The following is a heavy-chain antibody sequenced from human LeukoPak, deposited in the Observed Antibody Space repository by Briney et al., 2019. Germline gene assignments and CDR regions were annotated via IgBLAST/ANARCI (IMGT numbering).Heavy chain of an antibody. CDR1: GFTFSSYE. V-gene: IGHV3-48*03. Sequence: GGSLRLSCAASGFTFSSYEMNWVRQAPGKGLEWVSYISSSGSTIYYADSVKGRFTISRDNAKNSLYLQMNSLRAEDTAVYYCAREDIVVAPGAFDIWGQGTMVTVSS. CDR2: ISSSGSTI. J-gene: IGHJ3*02. CDR3: AREDIVVAPGAFDI. D-gene: IGHD2-21*01.